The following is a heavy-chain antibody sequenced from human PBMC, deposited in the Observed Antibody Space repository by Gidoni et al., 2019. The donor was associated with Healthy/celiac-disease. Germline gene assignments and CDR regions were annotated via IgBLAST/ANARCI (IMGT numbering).Heavy chain of an antibody. Sequence: QVQLVQSGAEVKKPGSSVTVSCTASGGTLRRYAISWVRQAPGQGLEWMGGIIPIFGTANYAQKFQGRVTITADESTSTAYMELSSLRSEDTAVYYCARDPTAGGYGSGSYYDYWGQGTLVTVSS. J-gene: IGHJ4*02. CDR2: IIPIFGTA. CDR1: GGTLRRYA. V-gene: IGHV1-69*01. CDR3: ARDPTAGGYGSGSYYDY. D-gene: IGHD3-10*01.